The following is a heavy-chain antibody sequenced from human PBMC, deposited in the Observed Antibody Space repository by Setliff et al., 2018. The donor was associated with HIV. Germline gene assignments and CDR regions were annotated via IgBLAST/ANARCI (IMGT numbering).Heavy chain of an antibody. CDR1: GFTFSSYG. V-gene: IGHV3-30*02. D-gene: IGHD6-13*01. CDR2: IRYDGSNK. CDR3: TTCWYSSSWDAFDI. J-gene: IGHJ3*02. Sequence: GGSLRLSCAASGFTFSSYGMHWVRQAPGKGLEWVAFIRYDGSNKYYADSVKGRFTISRDNSKNTLYLQMNSLRAEDTAVYYCTTCWYSSSWDAFDIWGQGTMVTVSS.